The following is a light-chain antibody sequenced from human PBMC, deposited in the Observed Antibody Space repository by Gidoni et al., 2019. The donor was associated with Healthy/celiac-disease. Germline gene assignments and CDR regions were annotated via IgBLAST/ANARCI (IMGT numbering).Light chain of an antibody. CDR3: QQYGSSPLCS. J-gene: IGKJ2*04. CDR1: QSVSSSY. Sequence: ELVLTQSPGTLSLSPGERATLSCRASQSVSSSYLAWYQQKPGQAPRLLIYGASSRATGIPDRFSGSGSGTDFTLTISRLEPEDCAVYYCQQYGSSPLCSFGQGTKLEIK. CDR2: GAS. V-gene: IGKV3-20*01.